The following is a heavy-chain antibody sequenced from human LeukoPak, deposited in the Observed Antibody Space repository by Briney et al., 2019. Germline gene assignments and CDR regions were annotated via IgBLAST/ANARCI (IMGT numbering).Heavy chain of an antibody. J-gene: IGHJ3*02. CDR1: GGTFSSYA. V-gene: IGHV1-69*06. CDR2: IIPIFGTA. Sequence: SVKVSCKASGGTFSSYAISWVRQAPGQGLEWMGGIIPIFGTANYAQKFQGRVTITADKSTSTAYMELSSLRSEDTAVYYCAREFVSRRDSSGLRAFDIWGQGTMVTVSS. D-gene: IGHD3-22*01. CDR3: AREFVSRRDSSGLRAFDI.